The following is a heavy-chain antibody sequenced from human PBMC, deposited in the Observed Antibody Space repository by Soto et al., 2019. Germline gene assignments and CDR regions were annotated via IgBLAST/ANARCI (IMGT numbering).Heavy chain of an antibody. CDR3: AREYYGGNSQPFDY. Sequence: SETLSLTCTVSGGSISSYYWSWIRQPAGKGLEWIGRIYTSGSTNYNPSLKSRVTMSVDTSKNQFSLKLSSVTAADTAVYYCAREYYGGNSQPFDYWGQGTPVTVSS. V-gene: IGHV4-4*07. CDR2: IYTSGST. D-gene: IGHD4-17*01. CDR1: GGSISSYY. J-gene: IGHJ4*02.